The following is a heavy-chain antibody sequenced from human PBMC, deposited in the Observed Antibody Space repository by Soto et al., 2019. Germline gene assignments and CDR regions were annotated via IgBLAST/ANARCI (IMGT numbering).Heavy chain of an antibody. Sequence: GGSLRLSCAASGFTFSSYAMHWVRQAPGKGLEWVAVISYDGSNKYYADSVKGRFTISRDNSKNTLYLQMNSLRAEDTAVYYWARDFDSSGYYQYYFDYWGQGTLVTVSS. CDR1: GFTFSSYA. CDR3: ARDFDSSGYYQYYFDY. CDR2: ISYDGSNK. D-gene: IGHD3-22*01. J-gene: IGHJ4*02. V-gene: IGHV3-30-3*01.